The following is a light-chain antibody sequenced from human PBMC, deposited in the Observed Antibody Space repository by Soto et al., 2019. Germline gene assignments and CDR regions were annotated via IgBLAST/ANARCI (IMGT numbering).Light chain of an antibody. Sequence: DIQMTQSPSSLSASVGDRVTMTCRASQGISSYLNWYQLKPGKAPQLLIYDASNLQSGVPSRFSGSGSGTDFTLPISSLQPEDFSSYYCQQGHTLPWTFGQGTKVEIK. CDR3: QQGHTLPWT. CDR2: DAS. V-gene: IGKV1-39*01. J-gene: IGKJ1*01. CDR1: QGISSY.